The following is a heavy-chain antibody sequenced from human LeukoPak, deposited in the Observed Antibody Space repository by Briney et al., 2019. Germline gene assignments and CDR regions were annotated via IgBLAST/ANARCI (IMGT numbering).Heavy chain of an antibody. D-gene: IGHD3-3*01. CDR2: IYPGDSDT. CDR3: ARLARFLEWSEPYYFDY. Sequence: LGASLQISCKGSGYIFTSYWIGWVRQLPGKGLEWMGIIYPGDSDTRYSPSFQGQVTISADKSISTAYLQWSSLKASDTAMYYCARLARFLEWSEPYYFDYWGQGTLVTVSS. CDR1: GYIFTSYW. J-gene: IGHJ4*02. V-gene: IGHV5-51*01.